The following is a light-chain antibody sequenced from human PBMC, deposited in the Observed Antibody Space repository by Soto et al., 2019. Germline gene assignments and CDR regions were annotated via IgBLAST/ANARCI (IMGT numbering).Light chain of an antibody. J-gene: IGLJ1*01. V-gene: IGLV2-14*01. Sequence: ALTQPASVSWSPGQSITISCTGTSSDVGGYEFVSWYQQHPDNAPKLIIYDVSDRPSGESSRFSGSKSANTASLTISGLQAEDEADYYCSSYTSSGTYVFGTGTKVTVL. CDR2: DVS. CDR1: SSDVGGYEF. CDR3: SSYTSSGTYV.